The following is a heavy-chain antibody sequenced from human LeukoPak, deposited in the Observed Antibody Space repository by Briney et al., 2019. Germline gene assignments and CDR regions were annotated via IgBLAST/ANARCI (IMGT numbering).Heavy chain of an antibody. CDR3: ARALAAAGKGIYYFDY. CDR2: ITGSSTTI. CDR1: GFTFTTYN. D-gene: IGHD6-13*01. V-gene: IGHV3-48*01. Sequence: GGSLRLSCVVSGFTFTTYNMNWVRQAPGKGLEWLSYITGSSTTIYYADSVKGRFTISRDNAKNSLYLQMNSLRAEDTAVYYCARALAAAGKGIYYFDYWGQGTLVTVSS. J-gene: IGHJ4*02.